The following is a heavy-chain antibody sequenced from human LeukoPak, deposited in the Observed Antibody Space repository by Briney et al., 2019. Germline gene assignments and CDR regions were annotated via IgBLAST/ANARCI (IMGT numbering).Heavy chain of an antibody. V-gene: IGHV1-2*02. CDR3: ARDLLDSSGYHIRPIDY. D-gene: IGHD3-22*01. Sequence: ASVKVSCKASGYTFTGYYMHWVRQAPGQGLEWMGWINPNSGGTNYAQKFQGRVTTTRDTSISTAYMELSRLRSDDTAVYYCARDLLDSSGYHIRPIDYWGQGTLVTISS. CDR1: GYTFTGYY. J-gene: IGHJ4*02. CDR2: INPNSGGT.